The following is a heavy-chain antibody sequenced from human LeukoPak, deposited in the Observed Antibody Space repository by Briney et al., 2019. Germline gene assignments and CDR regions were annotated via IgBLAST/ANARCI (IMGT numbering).Heavy chain of an antibody. V-gene: IGHV4-59*08. Sequence: SETLSLTCTVSGGSISSYYWSWIRQPPGKGLEWIGYIYYTGTTNYNPSLKNRVTISADISKNQFSLKLNSVTAADTAVYYCASILDGMDVWGQGTTVSVSS. CDR3: ASILDGMDV. CDR2: IYYTGTT. CDR1: GGSISSYY. J-gene: IGHJ6*02.